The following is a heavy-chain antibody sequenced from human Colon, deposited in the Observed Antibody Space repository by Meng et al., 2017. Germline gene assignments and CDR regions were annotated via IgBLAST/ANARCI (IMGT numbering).Heavy chain of an antibody. CDR2: IHHSGSA. CDR3: ARSSGSGIYSSPYFDY. CDR1: GGSISSSSYY. J-gene: IGHJ4*02. Sequence: QVRLQHWGAGLLKPSETLSLTCGVYGGSISSSSYYWGWIRQPPGKGLEWIGSIHHSGSAYYNPSLKSRVTISVDTSKNQFSLKLSSVTAADTAMFYCARSSGSGIYSSPYFDYWGQGSLVTVSS. D-gene: IGHD3-10*01. V-gene: IGHV4-39*01.